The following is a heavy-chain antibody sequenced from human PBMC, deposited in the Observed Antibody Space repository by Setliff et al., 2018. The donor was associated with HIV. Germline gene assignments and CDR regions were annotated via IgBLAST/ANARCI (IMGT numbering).Heavy chain of an antibody. J-gene: IGHJ4*02. V-gene: IGHV4-59*01. D-gene: IGHD3-3*01. CDR3: ARGVNFDY. CDR2: IYIYNSGST. CDR1: GGSFSGYY. Sequence: PSETLSLTCSVSGGSFSGYYWSWIRQTPGKGLEWIGYIYIYNSGSTNYNPSLTSRVTISAETSSNQFSPKRPSVTAADTAIYYCARGVNFDYWGQGTQVTVSS.